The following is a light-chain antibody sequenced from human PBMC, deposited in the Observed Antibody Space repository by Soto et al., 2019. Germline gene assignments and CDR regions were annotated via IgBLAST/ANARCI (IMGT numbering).Light chain of an antibody. Sequence: DIQMTQSPSTLSASVGDTVTFTCRASQSIGRWLAWYQQKPGKAPKLLIFDASTLENGVPARFSGSRSGPEFSLTISSLQPHDFATYYCQQYYSYWTFGQGTKVDIK. CDR3: QQYYSYWT. V-gene: IGKV1-5*01. CDR2: DAS. J-gene: IGKJ1*01. CDR1: QSIGRW.